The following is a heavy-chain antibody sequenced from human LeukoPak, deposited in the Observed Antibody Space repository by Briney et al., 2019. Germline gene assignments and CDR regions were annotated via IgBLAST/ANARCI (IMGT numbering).Heavy chain of an antibody. D-gene: IGHD3-3*01. CDR2: ILYDGSNK. J-gene: IGHJ4*02. Sequence: GGSLRDSCAASGFTFCNYAMRWVRQAPGKGLEWVAVILYDGSNKYYADSVKGRFTMSRDNSKITRYLQMNSLRAEDTAVYFCAREGRDDFWNGYYFGFDYWGQGTLVTVSS. CDR3: AREGRDDFWNGYYFGFDY. V-gene: IGHV3-30*04. CDR1: GFTFCNYA.